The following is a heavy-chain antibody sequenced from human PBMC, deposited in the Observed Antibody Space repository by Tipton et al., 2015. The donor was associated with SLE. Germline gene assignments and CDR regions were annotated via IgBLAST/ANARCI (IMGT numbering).Heavy chain of an antibody. Sequence: TLSLTCTVSGGSVSDYHWGWIRQPPGKGLEWIGNIYHTGTTYYIPSLKSRVTISIDTSKNNFSLKMTAVTAADTAVYYCARALTSAQGFYFESWGQGTLVTVSS. CDR2: IYHTGTT. CDR3: ARALTSAQGFYFES. V-gene: IGHV4-38-2*02. J-gene: IGHJ4*02. CDR1: GGSVSDYH. D-gene: IGHD2-2*01.